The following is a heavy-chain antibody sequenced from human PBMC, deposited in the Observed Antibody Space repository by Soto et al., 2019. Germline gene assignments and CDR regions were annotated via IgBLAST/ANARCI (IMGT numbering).Heavy chain of an antibody. CDR3: ARLNKDYSSGWLLNGMDV. CDR2: ISGSGGST. Sequence: EVQLLESGGGLVQPGGSLRLSCAASGFTFSSYAMSWVRQAPGKGLEWVSAISGSGGSTYYADSVKGRFTISRDNSKNTLYLQMNSLRAEDTAVYYCARLNKDYSSGWLLNGMDVWGQGTTVTVSS. V-gene: IGHV3-23*01. D-gene: IGHD6-19*01. CDR1: GFTFSSYA. J-gene: IGHJ6*02.